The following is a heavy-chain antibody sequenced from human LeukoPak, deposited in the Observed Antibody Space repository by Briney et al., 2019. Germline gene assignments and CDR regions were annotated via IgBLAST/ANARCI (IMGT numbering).Heavy chain of an antibody. Sequence: GASVKVSCKASGYTFTTYAMNWVRQAPGQGLEWMGWIYTNTGNPTYTQGFTGRFVFSLDTSVSTTYLQISNLKAEDTAVYYCVRGIPVYGSSWSYYFDYWGQGTLVTVSS. V-gene: IGHV7-4-1*02. CDR1: GYTFTTYA. D-gene: IGHD6-13*01. J-gene: IGHJ4*02. CDR2: IYTNTGNP. CDR3: VRGIPVYGSSWSYYFDY.